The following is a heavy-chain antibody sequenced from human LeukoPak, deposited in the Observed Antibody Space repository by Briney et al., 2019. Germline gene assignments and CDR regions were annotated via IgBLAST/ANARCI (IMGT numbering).Heavy chain of an antibody. CDR2: ISGSGGST. Sequence: GGSLRLSCAASGFTSSSYAMSWVRQAPGKGLEWVSAISGSGGSTYYADSVKGRFTISRDNSKNTLYLQMNSLRAEDTAVYYCAKDSGSQPGHEDYWGQGTLVTVSS. J-gene: IGHJ4*02. CDR1: GFTSSSYA. V-gene: IGHV3-23*01. D-gene: IGHD1-26*01. CDR3: AKDSGSQPGHEDY.